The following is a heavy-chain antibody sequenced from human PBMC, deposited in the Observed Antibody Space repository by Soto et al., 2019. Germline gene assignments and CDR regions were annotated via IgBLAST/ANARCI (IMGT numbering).Heavy chain of an antibody. V-gene: IGHV4-4*07. CDR1: GGSIRIYY. Sequence: SETLCISCTVSGGSIRIYYWSWIRQPAVKGLEWIGRIYTSGSTNYNPSLKSRVTMSVDTSKNQFSLKLSSVTAADTAVYYCARVRYYYDSSGYQNWFDPWGQGTLVTVSS. J-gene: IGHJ5*02. D-gene: IGHD3-22*01. CDR2: IYTSGST. CDR3: ARVRYYYDSSGYQNWFDP.